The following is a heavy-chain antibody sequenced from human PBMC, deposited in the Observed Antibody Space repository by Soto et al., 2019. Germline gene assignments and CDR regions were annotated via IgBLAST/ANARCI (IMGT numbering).Heavy chain of an antibody. CDR3: ARAPTP. Sequence: PSETLSLTCTVSGGSISSSSYYWGWIRQHPGKGLEWIGYIYYSGSTYYNPSLQSRVTISVDTSKNQFSLKLSSVTAADTAVYYCARAPTPWGQGTLVTVSS. J-gene: IGHJ5*02. CDR2: IYYSGST. V-gene: IGHV4-31*03. CDR1: GGSISSSSYY.